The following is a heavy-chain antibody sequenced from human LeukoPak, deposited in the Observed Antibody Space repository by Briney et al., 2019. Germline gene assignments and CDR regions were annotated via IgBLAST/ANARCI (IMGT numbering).Heavy chain of an antibody. CDR1: GFTVSGNY. V-gene: IGHV3-53*01. D-gene: IGHD3-10*01. CDR3: ARVLSGRGSLYSYYYYMDV. Sequence: GGSLRLSCAVSGFTVSGNYMSWVRQAPGKGLEWVSLIYSGGRTYYGDSVKGRFTFSRDNSKNTLYLQMNSLRAEDTAVYYCARVLSGRGSLYSYYYYMDVWGKGTTVTISS. CDR2: IYSGGRT. J-gene: IGHJ6*03.